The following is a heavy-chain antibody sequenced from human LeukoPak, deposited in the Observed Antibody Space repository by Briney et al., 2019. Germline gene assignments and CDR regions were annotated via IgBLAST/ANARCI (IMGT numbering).Heavy chain of an antibody. Sequence: ASVKVSCKASGYTFTSYAMHWVRQAPGQRLEWMGWISAGNGNTKYSQKFQGRVTITRDTSASTAYMELSSLRSEDTAVYYCATSSSSWSPFDYWGQGTLVTVSS. J-gene: IGHJ4*02. CDR2: ISAGNGNT. D-gene: IGHD6-13*01. CDR1: GYTFTSYA. V-gene: IGHV1-3*01. CDR3: ATSSSSWSPFDY.